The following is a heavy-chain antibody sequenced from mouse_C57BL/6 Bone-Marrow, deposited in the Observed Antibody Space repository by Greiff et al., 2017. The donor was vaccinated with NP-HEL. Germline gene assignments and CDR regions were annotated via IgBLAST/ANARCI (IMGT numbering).Heavy chain of an antibody. V-gene: IGHV1-39*01. CDR2: LNPNYGTT. Sequence: VQLQQSGPELVKPGASVQISCKASGYSFTDYNMNWVKQSHGKSLAWIGVLNPNYGTTSYNQKFKGKATLTVDQASSTAYMQLNSLTSEDSAVYYCARSQTAQAGGFVDWGQGTTLTVSS. CDR3: ARSQTAQAGGFVD. D-gene: IGHD3-2*02. J-gene: IGHJ2*01. CDR1: GYSFTDYN.